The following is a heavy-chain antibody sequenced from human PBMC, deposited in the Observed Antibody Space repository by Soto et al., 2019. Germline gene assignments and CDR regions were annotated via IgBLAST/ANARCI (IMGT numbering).Heavy chain of an antibody. V-gene: IGHV3-30-3*01. CDR3: ARSINGGVADALDY. J-gene: IGHJ4*02. CDR1: GFTFRRHA. D-gene: IGHD2-8*01. Sequence: QVQLVASGGGVVQQGRSLTLSCEASGFTFRRHAIHWVRQAPGKGLEWVAVISRDGSNEYYEDSVKGRFTISRDNSKNTLFLQLNSLRLEDTAVYYCARSINGGVADALDYWGQGTLVTVSS. CDR2: ISRDGSNE.